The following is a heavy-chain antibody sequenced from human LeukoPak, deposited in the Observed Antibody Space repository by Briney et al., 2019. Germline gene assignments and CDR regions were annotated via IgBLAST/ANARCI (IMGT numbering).Heavy chain of an antibody. CDR2: INPNTGDT. V-gene: IGHV1-2*02. Sequence: ASVKVSCKASGYTFTDFFMHWVRQAPGQGLEWMGWINPNTGDTNYAQRFQGRVTLTRDTSVSTAFMDLSRLGSDDTAVYYCARDGILGITLCDRWGQGTLVTVSS. D-gene: IGHD2/OR15-2a*01. J-gene: IGHJ4*02. CDR3: ARDGILGITLCDR. CDR1: GYTFTDFF.